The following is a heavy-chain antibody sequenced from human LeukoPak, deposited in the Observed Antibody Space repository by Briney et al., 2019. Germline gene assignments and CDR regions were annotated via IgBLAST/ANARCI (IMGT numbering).Heavy chain of an antibody. Sequence: GGSLRLSCSASGFTFSSYAMHWVRQAPGKGLEYVSAISRSGDSIYYADSVKGRISISRDNSKNTLYLQMNGLRAEDTAVYYCARGMVGATYFDYWGQGTLVTVSS. D-gene: IGHD1-26*01. CDR2: ISRSGDSI. V-gene: IGHV3-64*04. CDR3: ARGMVGATYFDY. CDR1: GFTFSSYA. J-gene: IGHJ4*02.